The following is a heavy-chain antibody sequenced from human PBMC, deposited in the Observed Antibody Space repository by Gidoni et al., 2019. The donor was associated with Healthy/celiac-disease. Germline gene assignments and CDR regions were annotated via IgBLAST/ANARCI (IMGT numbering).Heavy chain of an antibody. CDR3: ARDGQWLVHSDAFDI. CDR2: ISSSSSTI. Sequence: EVQLVEAGGGLVKPGGSLKLSCAASGFTFSSYSMNWVRQAPGKGLEWVSYISSSSSTIYYAASVKGRFTISRDNAKNSLYLQMNSLRAEDTAVYYCARDGQWLVHSDAFDIWGQGTMVTVSS. V-gene: IGHV3-48*01. D-gene: IGHD6-19*01. J-gene: IGHJ3*02. CDR1: GFTFSSYS.